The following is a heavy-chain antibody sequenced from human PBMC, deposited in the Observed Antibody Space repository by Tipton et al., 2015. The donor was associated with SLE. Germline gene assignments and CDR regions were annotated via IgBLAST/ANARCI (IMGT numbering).Heavy chain of an antibody. V-gene: IGHV4-39*01. D-gene: IGHD5-24*01. CDR3: ATHLNAYNRVDY. CDR2: TFYSGST. Sequence: TLSLTCTVSGGAISTISSSGYDWGLIRQPPGKGLEWIGSTFYSGSTYSNPSLESRVTISIDTSKNQFSLKLNSVTAADTAVYYCATHLNAYNRVDYWGQGTLVTVSS. CDR1: GGAISTISSSGYD. J-gene: IGHJ4*02.